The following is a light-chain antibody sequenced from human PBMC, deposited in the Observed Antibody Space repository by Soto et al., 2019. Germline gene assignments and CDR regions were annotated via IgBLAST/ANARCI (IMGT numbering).Light chain of an antibody. CDR3: QQYNDGPYT. J-gene: IGKJ2*01. V-gene: IGKV3-15*01. Sequence: EIVMTQSPATLSVSPGERAALSCRAGQSVNSNLAWYQQKPGQVPRLLIYGASTRATGIPARFSGSGSGTEFTLTISSLQSEDFAVYYCQQYNDGPYTFGQGTKLEIK. CDR2: GAS. CDR1: QSVNSN.